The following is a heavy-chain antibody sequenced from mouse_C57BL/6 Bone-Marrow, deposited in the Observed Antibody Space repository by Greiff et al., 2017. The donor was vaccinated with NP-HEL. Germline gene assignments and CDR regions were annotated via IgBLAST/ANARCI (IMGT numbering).Heavy chain of an antibody. J-gene: IGHJ2*01. D-gene: IGHD1-1*01. CDR3: ASPPGSSTEYFDY. CDR2: IGPGSGST. V-gene: IGHV1-77*01. Sequence: VQGVESGAELVKPGASVKISCKASGYTFTDYYINWVKQRPGQGLEWIGKIGPGSGSTYYNEKFKGKATLTADKSSSTAYMQLSSLTSEDSAVYFCASPPGSSTEYFDYWGQGTTLTVSS. CDR1: GYTFTDYY.